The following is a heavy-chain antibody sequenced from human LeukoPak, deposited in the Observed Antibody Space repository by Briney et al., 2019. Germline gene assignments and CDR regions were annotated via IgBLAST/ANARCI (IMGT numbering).Heavy chain of an antibody. CDR2: INHSGST. Sequence: PGGSLRLSCVASGFNFRNCGMHWVRQPPGKGLEWIGGINHSGSTNYNPSLKSRVTISVDTSKNQFSLKLSSVTAADTAVYYCARGRQKGALLGWLQFRFWFDPWGQGTLVTVSS. D-gene: IGHD5-24*01. V-gene: IGHV4-34*01. CDR1: GFNFRNCG. CDR3: ARGRQKGALLGWLQFRFWFDP. J-gene: IGHJ5*02.